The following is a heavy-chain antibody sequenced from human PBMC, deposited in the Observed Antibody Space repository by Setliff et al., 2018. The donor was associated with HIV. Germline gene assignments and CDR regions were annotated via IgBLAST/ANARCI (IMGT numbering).Heavy chain of an antibody. D-gene: IGHD5-18*01. CDR2: IFYTGRT. V-gene: IGHV4-59*12. CDR3: ARVARYSYGSFES. Sequence: PSETLSLTCSVSGGSISSYYWSWIRQPPGKGLEWIGYIFYTGRTNYNPSLKGRVTISVDTSKKQFSLRLTSVTAADTAVYYCARVARYSYGSFESWGQGTLVTSPQ. J-gene: IGHJ4*02. CDR1: GGSISSYY.